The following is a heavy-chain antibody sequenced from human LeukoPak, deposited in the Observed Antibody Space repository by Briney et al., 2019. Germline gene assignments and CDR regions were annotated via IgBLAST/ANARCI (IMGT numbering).Heavy chain of an antibody. CDR3: ARDHHRRLYDSQARDTFDI. V-gene: IGHV3-11*04. D-gene: IGHD3-22*01. CDR1: GFTFSNYY. J-gene: IGHJ3*02. Sequence: GGSLTLSCAASGFTFSNYYMSWIRQAPGKGLEWVSYISSSSSTMYYADSVKGRFSISRDNAKKSLYLQMNSLRAEDTAVYYCARDHHRRLYDSQARDTFDIWGQGTMVTVSS. CDR2: ISSSSSTM.